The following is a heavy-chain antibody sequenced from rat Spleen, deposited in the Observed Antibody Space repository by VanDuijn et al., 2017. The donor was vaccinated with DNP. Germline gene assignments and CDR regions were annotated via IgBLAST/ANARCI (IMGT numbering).Heavy chain of an antibody. V-gene: IGHV3-1*01. D-gene: IGHD1-6*01. CDR3: ARRGYYGFDRYYTMDV. J-gene: IGHJ2*01. CDR1: GYSVSSNY. Sequence: EVQLQESGPGLVKPSQSLSLTCSVTGYSVSSNYWGWIRKFPGNEMEWIGHISYSGSTSYNPSLKSRISITRDTSKNQFFLQLTSVTTEDTATYYCARRGYYGFDRYYTMDVWGQGVMVTVSS. CDR2: ISYSGST.